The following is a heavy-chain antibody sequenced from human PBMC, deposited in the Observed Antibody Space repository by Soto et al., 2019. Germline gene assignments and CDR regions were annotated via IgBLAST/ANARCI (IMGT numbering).Heavy chain of an antibody. CDR2: IYPSGMP. J-gene: IGHJ4*02. CDR1: GSSISNAAYS. V-gene: IGHV4-30-2*01. CDR3: ARERGGYGLFDS. D-gene: IGHD5-18*01. Sequence: SETLSLTCTVSGSSISNAAYSWSWIRQPPGKGLEWIGYIYPSGMPFYNPSLRSRVTISIDRSNDQFSLNLKSVTAADTAVYYCARERGGYGLFDSWGQGTLVTVSS.